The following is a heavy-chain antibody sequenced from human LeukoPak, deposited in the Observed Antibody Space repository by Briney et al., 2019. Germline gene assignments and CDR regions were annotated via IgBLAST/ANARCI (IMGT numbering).Heavy chain of an antibody. CDR2: IYYSGST. V-gene: IGHV4-39*01. CDR3: ARMEEGAPDAFDI. J-gene: IGHJ3*02. CDR1: GGSISSSSYY. Sequence: SETLSLTCTVSGGSISSSSYYWGWIRQPPGKGLEWIGSIYYSGSTYYNPSLKSRVTISVDTSKNQFSLKLSSVTAADTAVYYCARMEEGAPDAFDIWGQGTMVTVSS. D-gene: IGHD1-1*01.